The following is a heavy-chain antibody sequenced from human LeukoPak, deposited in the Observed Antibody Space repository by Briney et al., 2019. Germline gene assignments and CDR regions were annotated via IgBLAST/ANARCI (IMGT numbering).Heavy chain of an antibody. CDR2: IYSGGST. J-gene: IGHJ3*01. CDR1: GLTVRSSY. D-gene: IGHD1-1*01. V-gene: IGHV3-66*04. Sequence: PGGSLRLSCAASGLTVRSSYMSWVRQALGKGLEWVSVIYSGGSTYYADSVKGRFTISRDNTNTSLFLQMNGLRAEDTATYFCARRGTDASFSFFDVWGQGTMVTVSS. CDR3: ARRGTDASFSFFDV.